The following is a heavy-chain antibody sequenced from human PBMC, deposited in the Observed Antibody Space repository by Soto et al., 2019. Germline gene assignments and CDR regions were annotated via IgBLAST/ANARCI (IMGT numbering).Heavy chain of an antibody. D-gene: IGHD3-22*01. J-gene: IGHJ6*02. CDR3: ARAYDSSGYYFSDYYYYYGMGV. CDR2: IYYSGST. CDR1: GGSISSGGYY. Sequence: SETLSLTCTVSGGSISSGGYYWSWIRQHPWKGLEWIGYIYYSGSTYYNPSLKSRVTISVDTSKNQFSLKLSSVTAADTAVYYCARAYDSSGYYFSDYYYYYGMGVWGQGTTVTVSS. V-gene: IGHV4-31*03.